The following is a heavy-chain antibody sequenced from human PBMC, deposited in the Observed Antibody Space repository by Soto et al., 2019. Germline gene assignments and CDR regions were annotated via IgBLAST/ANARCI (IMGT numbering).Heavy chain of an antibody. V-gene: IGHV4-38-2*02. Sequence: SETLSLTCSVSGFAISRGYYWSWVRQPPGKGLEWIGSIYPSVISYHTPSLATRLGLSIDASKNQFTLNLTSVTAADTALYFCAREKVGTTFFDTWGQGIQVTVSS. D-gene: IGHD2-21*02. J-gene: IGHJ4*02. CDR3: AREKVGTTFFDT. CDR1: GFAISRGYY. CDR2: IYPSVIS.